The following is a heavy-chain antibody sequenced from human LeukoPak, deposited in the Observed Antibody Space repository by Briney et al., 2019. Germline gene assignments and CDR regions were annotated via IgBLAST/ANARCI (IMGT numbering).Heavy chain of an antibody. D-gene: IGHD6-13*01. CDR1: GFTNSSYA. Sequence: GGSLRLSCAASGFTNSSYAMSLVRQAAGKGLEWVSAISGSGGSTYYADSVKGRFTISRDNSKNTLYLQMNSLRAEDTAVYYCAKDFNVGSSCYYFDYWGQGTLVTVSS. V-gene: IGHV3-23*01. CDR2: ISGSGGST. CDR3: AKDFNVGSSCYYFDY. J-gene: IGHJ4*02.